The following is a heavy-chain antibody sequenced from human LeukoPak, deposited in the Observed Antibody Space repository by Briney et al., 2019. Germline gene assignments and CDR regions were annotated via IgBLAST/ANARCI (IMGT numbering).Heavy chain of an antibody. D-gene: IGHD2-2*01. CDR2: ISGSGAYT. CDR3: AKFGFCSTTSCPAPY. CDR1: GFTLSSYE. V-gene: IGHV3-23*01. Sequence: GGSLRLSCTVSGFTLSSYEMTWFRQAPGKGLEWVSAISGSGAYTYYADSVKGRFTISRDNSKNTLFLQMNSLRAEDTAVYYCAKFGFCSTTSCPAPYWGQGTLVTVSS. J-gene: IGHJ4*02.